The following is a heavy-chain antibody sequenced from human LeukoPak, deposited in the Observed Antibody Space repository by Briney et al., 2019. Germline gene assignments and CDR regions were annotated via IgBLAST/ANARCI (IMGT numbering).Heavy chain of an antibody. V-gene: IGHV3-53*01. Sequence: GGSLRLSCVASGFTVSSKHMSWVRQAPGKGLEWVSVIYSGGSTYYADSVKGRFTISRDNSKNTLYLQMNSLRAEDTAVYYCARSWGNYCDYWGQGTLVTVSS. D-gene: IGHD3-16*01. J-gene: IGHJ4*02. CDR3: ARSWGNYCDY. CDR2: IYSGGST. CDR1: GFTVSSKH.